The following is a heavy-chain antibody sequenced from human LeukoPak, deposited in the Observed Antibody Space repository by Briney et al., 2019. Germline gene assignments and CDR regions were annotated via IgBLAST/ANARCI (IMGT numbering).Heavy chain of an antibody. CDR3: ATRVTADSYDASDI. V-gene: IGHV3-21*06. D-gene: IGHD6-13*01. Sequence: PGGSLRLSCAASGFTFRSFSMTWVRRAPGKGLEWVASISSTSNHKYHADSVKGRFTISRDNDKNSLYLQMNSLRAEDTALYYCATRVTADSYDASDIWGQGTMVTVSS. CDR2: ISSTSNHK. CDR1: GFTFRSFS. J-gene: IGHJ3*02.